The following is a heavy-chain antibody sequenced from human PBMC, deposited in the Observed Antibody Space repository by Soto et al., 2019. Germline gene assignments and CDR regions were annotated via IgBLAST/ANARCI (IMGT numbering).Heavy chain of an antibody. Sequence: VHVLESGGGLVQPGGSLKLSCATSGVGFSNYDMSWVRQAPGKGLEWVSGISASGDSTYYADPVKGRFTISGDNSKRTLYLQMNSLRAEDTAIYYCATDPRGPDYWGQGTQLTVS. V-gene: IGHV3-23*01. J-gene: IGHJ4*02. CDR3: ATDPRGPDY. CDR2: ISASGDST. CDR1: GVGFSNYD.